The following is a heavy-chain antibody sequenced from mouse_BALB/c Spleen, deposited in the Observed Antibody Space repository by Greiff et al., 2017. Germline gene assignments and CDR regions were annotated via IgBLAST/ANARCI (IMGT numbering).Heavy chain of an antibody. CDR3: ARGGLDY. J-gene: IGHJ4*01. V-gene: IGHV1-87*01. CDR1: GYTFTSYW. CDR2: IYPGDGDT. Sequence: QVQLKESGAELARPGASVKLSCKASGYTFTSYWMQWVKQRPGQGLEWIGAIYPGDGDTRYTQKFKGKATLTADKSSSTAYMQLSSLASEDSAVYYCARGGLDYWGQGTSVTVSS. D-gene: IGHD2-4*01.